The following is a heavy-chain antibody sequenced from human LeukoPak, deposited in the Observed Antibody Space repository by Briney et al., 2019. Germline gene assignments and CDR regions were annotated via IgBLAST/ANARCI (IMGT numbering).Heavy chain of an antibody. Sequence: GGSLRLSCAASGFTFSSYAMSWVRQAPGKGLEWVSAISGSGGRKYYADSVKGRFTISRDNSKNTLYLQMNSLRAEDTAVYYCARNCGGDCFWGQGTLVTVSS. CDR1: GFTFSSYA. V-gene: IGHV3-23*01. D-gene: IGHD2-21*02. J-gene: IGHJ4*02. CDR2: ISGSGGRK. CDR3: ARNCGGDCF.